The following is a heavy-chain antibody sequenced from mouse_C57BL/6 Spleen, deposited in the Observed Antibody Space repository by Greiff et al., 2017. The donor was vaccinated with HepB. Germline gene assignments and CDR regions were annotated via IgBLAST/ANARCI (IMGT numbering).Heavy chain of an antibody. CDR1: GYTFTSYW. V-gene: IGHV1-55*01. CDR3: ARSRAAQAPLAY. J-gene: IGHJ3*01. D-gene: IGHD3-2*02. CDR2: IYPGSGST. Sequence: QVQLQQSGAELVKPGASVKMSCKASGYTFTSYWITWVKQRPGQGLEWIGDIYPGSGSTNYNEKFKSKATLTVDISSSTAYMQRSSLTAEDSAVYYCARSRAAQAPLAYWGQGTLVTVSA.